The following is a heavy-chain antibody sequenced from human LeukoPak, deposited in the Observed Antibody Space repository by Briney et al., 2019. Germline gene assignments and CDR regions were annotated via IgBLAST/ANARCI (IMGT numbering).Heavy chain of an antibody. CDR3: ARGHSPVTTKVSYFQH. CDR2: IYSGGST. CDR1: GFTVSSNY. D-gene: IGHD4-17*01. J-gene: IGHJ1*01. V-gene: IGHV3-66*01. Sequence: PGGSLRLSCAASGFTVSSNYMSWVRQAPGKGLEWVSVIYSGGSTYYADSVKGRFTISRDNSKNTLYLQMKSLRVEDTAVYYCARGHSPVTTKVSYFQHWGQGTLVTVSS.